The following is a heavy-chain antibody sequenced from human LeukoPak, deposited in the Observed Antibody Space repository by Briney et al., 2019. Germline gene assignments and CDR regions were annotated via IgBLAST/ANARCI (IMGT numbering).Heavy chain of an antibody. CDR3: ARDPVVGYYDILTGI. D-gene: IGHD3-9*01. CDR1: GGTFSSYA. V-gene: IGHV1-69*13. J-gene: IGHJ4*02. Sequence: SVKVSCKASGGTFSSYAISWVRQAPGQGLEWMGGIIPIFGTANYAQKFQGRVTITADESTSTAYMELSSLRSEDTAVYYCARDPVVGYYDILTGIWGQGTLVTVSS. CDR2: IIPIFGTA.